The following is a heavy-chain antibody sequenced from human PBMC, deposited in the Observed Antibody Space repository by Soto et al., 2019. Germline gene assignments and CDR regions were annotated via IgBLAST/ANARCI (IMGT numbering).Heavy chain of an antibody. CDR1: GGSISSGDYY. D-gene: IGHD1-1*01. V-gene: IGHV4-30-4*01. CDR2: IYYSGST. CDR3: ARGRDRRPFDY. Sequence: SETLSLTCTVSGGSISSGDYYWSWIRQPPGKGLEWIGYIYYSGSTYYNTSLKNHVTISVDTSKNQFSLKLSSVTAADTAVYYCARGRDRRPFDYWGQGTLVTVS. J-gene: IGHJ4*02.